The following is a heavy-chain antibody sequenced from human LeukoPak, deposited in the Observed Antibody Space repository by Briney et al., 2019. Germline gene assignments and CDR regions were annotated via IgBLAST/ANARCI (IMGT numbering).Heavy chain of an antibody. V-gene: IGHV1-69*06. CDR1: GGTFSSYA. J-gene: IGHJ4*02. CDR3: ASSNGYSSGWYLPITDY. D-gene: IGHD6-19*01. CDR2: IIPIFGTA. Sequence: SVKVSCKASGGTFSSYAISWVRQAPGQGLEWMGGIIPIFGTANYAQKFQGRVTITADKSTSTAYMELSSLRSEDTAVYYCASSNGYSSGWYLPITDYWGQGTLVTVSS.